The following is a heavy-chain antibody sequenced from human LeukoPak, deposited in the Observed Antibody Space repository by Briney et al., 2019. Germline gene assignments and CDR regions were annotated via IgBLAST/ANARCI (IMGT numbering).Heavy chain of an antibody. V-gene: IGHV3-11*01. J-gene: IGHJ4*02. Sequence: GGSLRLSCAASGFTFSDYYMSWIRQAPGKGLEWFSYISSSGSTIYYADSVKGRFTISRDNAKNSLYLQMNSLRAEDTAVYYCARGSWFGELLPLDYWGQGTLVTVSS. CDR2: ISSSGSTI. D-gene: IGHD3-10*01. CDR1: GFTFSDYY. CDR3: ARGSWFGELLPLDY.